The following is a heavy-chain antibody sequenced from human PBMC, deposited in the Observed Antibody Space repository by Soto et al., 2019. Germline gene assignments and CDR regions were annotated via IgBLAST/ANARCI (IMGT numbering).Heavy chain of an antibody. J-gene: IGHJ3*02. V-gene: IGHV4-30-4*01. D-gene: IGHD3-22*01. CDR2: IYYSGST. Sequence: PSETLSLTCTVSGGSISSGDYYWSWIRQPPGKGLEWIGYIYYSGSTYYNPSLKSRVTISVDTSKNQFSLKLSSVTAADTAVYYCARGFRLYYYDSSGNDAFDICGQGTMVTVSS. CDR1: GGSISSGDYY. CDR3: ARGFRLYYYDSSGNDAFDI.